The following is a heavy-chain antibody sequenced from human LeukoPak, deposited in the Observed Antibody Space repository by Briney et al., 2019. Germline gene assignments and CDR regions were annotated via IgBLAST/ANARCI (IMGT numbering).Heavy chain of an antibody. D-gene: IGHD6-13*01. V-gene: IGHV3-23*01. CDR1: GFTFSSYW. CDR3: AKAFSSSWYYYGMDV. CDR2: ISGSGGST. J-gene: IGHJ6*02. Sequence: GGSLRLSCAASGFTFSSYWMSWVRQAPGKGLEWVSAISGSGGSTYYADSVKGRFTISRDNSKNTLYLQMNSLRAEDTAVYYCAKAFSSSWYYYGMDVWGQGTTVTVSS.